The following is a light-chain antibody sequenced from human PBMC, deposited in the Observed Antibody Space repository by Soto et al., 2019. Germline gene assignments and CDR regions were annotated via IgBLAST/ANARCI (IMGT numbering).Light chain of an antibody. CDR1: QSVTNK. J-gene: IGKJ1*01. V-gene: IGKV3-15*01. Sequence: EMLMTQSPATLSVSPGERVSLSCWASQSVTNKLAWYQQRPGQPPRLLFYDASTRATGVPATFTGSGSGTGFTLTISSLQSEDFAVYYCLQYHFWPWTFGQGTKV. CDR2: DAS. CDR3: LQYHFWPWT.